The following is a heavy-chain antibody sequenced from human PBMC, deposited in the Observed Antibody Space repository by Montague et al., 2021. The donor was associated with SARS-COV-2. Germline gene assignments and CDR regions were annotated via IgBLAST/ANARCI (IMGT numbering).Heavy chain of an antibody. CDR2: IYYSGIT. CDR3: ARVRLTGTTAPYFDY. Sequence: ETLSLTYTVSGDSIRSYYWSWIRQPPGKGLEWIGNIYYSGITNYNPSLKSRVTTSIDTSKNQFSLRLSSVTAADTAVYYCARVRLTGTTAPYFDYWGQGTLVTVSS. V-gene: IGHV4-59*01. D-gene: IGHD1-1*01. CDR1: GDSIRSYY. J-gene: IGHJ4*02.